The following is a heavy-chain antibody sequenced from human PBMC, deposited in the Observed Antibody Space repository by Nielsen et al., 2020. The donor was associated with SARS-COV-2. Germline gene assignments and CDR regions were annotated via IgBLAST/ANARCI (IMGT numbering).Heavy chain of an antibody. Sequence: WIRQPPGKGLERVSGISGSGGRTFYVDSVKGRFTISRDNSKNTLYLQMNSLRAEDTAVYYCAQEDGSGSYYPFDYYYYMDVWGKGTTVTVSS. J-gene: IGHJ6*03. CDR3: AQEDGSGSYYPFDYYYYMDV. V-gene: IGHV3-23*01. D-gene: IGHD3-10*01. CDR2: ISGSGGRT.